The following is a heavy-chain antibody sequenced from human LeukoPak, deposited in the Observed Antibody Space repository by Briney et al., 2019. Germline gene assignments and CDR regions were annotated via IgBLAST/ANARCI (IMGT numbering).Heavy chain of an antibody. CDR2: ISYDGSNK. Sequence: GGSLRPSCAASGFTFSSYAIHWVRQAPGKGLEWVAVISYDGSNKYYADSVKGRFTISRDNSKNTVYLQMNSLRVEDTALYYCARDHVILEWSQTYMDVWGTGTTVTVSS. CDR3: ARDHVILEWSQTYMDV. V-gene: IGHV3-30-3*01. D-gene: IGHD3-3*01. CDR1: GFTFSSYA. J-gene: IGHJ6*03.